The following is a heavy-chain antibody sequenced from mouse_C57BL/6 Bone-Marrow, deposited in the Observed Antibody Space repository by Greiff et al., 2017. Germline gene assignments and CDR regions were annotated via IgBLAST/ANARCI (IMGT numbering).Heavy chain of an antibody. J-gene: IGHJ3*01. Sequence: EVMLVESGGGLVKPGGSLKLSCAASGFTFSSYAMSWVRQTPEKRLEWVATISDGGSYTYYPDNVKGRFTISRDNATNNLYLQMSHLKSEDTAMYYCARDRTGPFAYWGQGTLVTVSA. CDR3: ARDRTGPFAY. CDR1: GFTFSSYA. CDR2: ISDGGSYT. V-gene: IGHV5-4*01.